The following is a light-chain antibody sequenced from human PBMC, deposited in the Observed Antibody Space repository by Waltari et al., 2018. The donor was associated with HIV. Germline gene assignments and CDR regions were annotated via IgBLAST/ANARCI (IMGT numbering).Light chain of an antibody. V-gene: IGLV1-47*01. CDR3: ATWDDSLSGRV. CDR2: KNN. Sequence: HSVLTQPPSASGTPGQRVTISCSGSSSNIGSNNVYWYYHLPGTAPKLLIYKNNQRPSGLPDRFSGSKSGTSASLAISGLRSEDEADYYCATWDDSLSGRVFGGGTKLTVL. J-gene: IGLJ3*02. CDR1: SSNIGSNN.